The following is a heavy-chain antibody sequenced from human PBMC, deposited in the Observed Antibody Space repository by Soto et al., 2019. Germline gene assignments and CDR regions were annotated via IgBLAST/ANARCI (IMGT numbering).Heavy chain of an antibody. CDR2: IYYIGDT. D-gene: IGHD2-8*01. V-gene: IGHV4-30-4*08. J-gene: IGHJ4*02. CDR1: GGSISTAYYY. CDR3: ASFTKDLDF. Sequence: SETLSLTCTVSGGSISTAYYYWSWIRQHPGKGLEWIGYIYYIGDTNYNPSLKSRVSMSVDTSKNQFSLRLNSVTAADTAVYYCASFTKDLDFWGPGTLVTVAS.